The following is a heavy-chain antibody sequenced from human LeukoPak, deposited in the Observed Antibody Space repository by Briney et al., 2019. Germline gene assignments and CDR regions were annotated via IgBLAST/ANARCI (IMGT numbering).Heavy chain of an antibody. CDR2: INHSGST. V-gene: IGHV4-34*01. CDR3: ARDETAPFDY. Sequence: SETLSLTCAVYGGSFSGYYWSWIRQPPGKGLEWIGEINHSGSTNYNPSLKSRVTISVDTSKNQFSLKLSSVTAADTAVYYCARDETAPFDYWGQGTLVTVSS. J-gene: IGHJ4*02. CDR1: GGSFSGYY.